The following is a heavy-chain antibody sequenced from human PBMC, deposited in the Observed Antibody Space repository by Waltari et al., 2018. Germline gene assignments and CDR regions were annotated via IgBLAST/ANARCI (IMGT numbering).Heavy chain of an antibody. V-gene: IGHV1-46*01. CDR3: ARDRLGDGGTSNWFDP. D-gene: IGHD1-1*01. Sequence: QVQLVQSGAEVKKPGASVKVSCKTSGYTFTSYYMHWVRQAPGQGLEWMGIISPSGGSPRYAQKFQDRVTMTRDTSTSTVYMELNSLTFEDTAIYFCARDRLGDGGTSNWFDPWGQGTLVTVSS. J-gene: IGHJ5*02. CDR2: ISPSGGSP. CDR1: GYTFTSYY.